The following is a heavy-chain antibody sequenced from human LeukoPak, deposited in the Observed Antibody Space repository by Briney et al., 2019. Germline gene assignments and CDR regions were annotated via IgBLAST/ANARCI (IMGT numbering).Heavy chain of an antibody. CDR2: ISSSGSTM. J-gene: IGHJ3*02. CDR3: ARGSVDIVASDAFDI. Sequence: GGSLRLSCAASGFTFSDYYMSWIRQAPGKGLEWVSYISSSGSTMYYADSVKGRFTISRDNAKNSLYLQMNSLRAEDTAVYYCARGSVDIVASDAFDIWGQGTMVTVSS. D-gene: IGHD5-12*01. V-gene: IGHV3-11*01. CDR1: GFTFSDYY.